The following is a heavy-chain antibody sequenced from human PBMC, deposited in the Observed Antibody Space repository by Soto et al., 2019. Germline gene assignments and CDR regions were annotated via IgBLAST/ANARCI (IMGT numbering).Heavy chain of an antibody. CDR2: IYTSGIT. CDR1: GGSISSYY. J-gene: IGHJ4*02. V-gene: IGHV4-4*07. CDR3: AATAMVKSGFDY. D-gene: IGHD5-18*01. Sequence: PSETLSLTCTVSGGSISSYYCSWIRQPAWKGLEWIGRIYTSGITNYNPSLKSRVTMSVDTSKNQFSLKLSSVTAADTAVYYCAATAMVKSGFDYCGRWNLVAVSS.